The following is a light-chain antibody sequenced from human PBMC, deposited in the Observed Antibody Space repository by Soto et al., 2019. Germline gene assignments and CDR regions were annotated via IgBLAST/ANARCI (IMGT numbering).Light chain of an antibody. CDR1: SSNIGAGYD. V-gene: IGLV1-40*01. Sequence: QSVLTQPPSVSGAPGQRVTISCTGSSSNIGAGYDVHCYQQLPGTAPKLIINANSNRSSGVPDLFSGFKSGTSAALAITGVQAEDDAAYYCQYYDSSRSGYVVFGGGTKLTVL. CDR3: QYYDSSRSGYVV. CDR2: ANS. J-gene: IGLJ2*01.